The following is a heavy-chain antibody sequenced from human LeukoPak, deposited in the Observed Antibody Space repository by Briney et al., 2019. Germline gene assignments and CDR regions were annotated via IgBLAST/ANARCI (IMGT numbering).Heavy chain of an antibody. CDR1: GYTFTGYY. Sequence: ASVKVSCKASGYTFTGYYMHWVRQAPGQGLEWMGWINPNSGGTNYAQKFQGRVTMTRDTSISTAYMELSRLRSDETAVYYCARGPHCSSTSCYSSWFDPWGQGTLVTVSS. D-gene: IGHD2-2*01. CDR3: ARGPHCSSTSCYSSWFDP. V-gene: IGHV1-2*02. J-gene: IGHJ5*02. CDR2: INPNSGGT.